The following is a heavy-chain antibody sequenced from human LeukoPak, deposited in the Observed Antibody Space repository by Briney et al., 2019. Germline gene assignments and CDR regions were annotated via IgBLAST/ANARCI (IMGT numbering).Heavy chain of an antibody. CDR2: INSDGSTT. CDR1: GFTLNGYW. D-gene: IGHD5-24*01. J-gene: IGHJ4*02. CDR3: ARDDGSTGVDY. Sequence: GGSLRLSCAAPGFTLNGYWMHWVRQAPGKGLVWVSRINSDGSTTSYADSVKGRFTISRDNAKNSLYLQMNSLRAEDTAVYYCARDDGSTGVDYWGQGTLVTVSS. V-gene: IGHV3-74*01.